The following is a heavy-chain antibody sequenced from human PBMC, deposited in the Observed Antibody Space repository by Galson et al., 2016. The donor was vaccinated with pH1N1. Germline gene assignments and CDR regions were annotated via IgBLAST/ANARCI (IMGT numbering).Heavy chain of an antibody. CDR2: INQDGSQK. D-gene: IGHD3-10*01. CDR1: GSTFNNYW. J-gene: IGHJ4*02. V-gene: IGHV3-7*01. Sequence: SLRLSCAASGSTFNNYWVIWVRQAPGKGLEWVANINQDGSQKYYVDSVKGRFTISRDNAKNSLYLQMNSLRVEDTGLYYCAIFAGTSPGWGQGTLVTVSS. CDR3: AIFAGTSPG.